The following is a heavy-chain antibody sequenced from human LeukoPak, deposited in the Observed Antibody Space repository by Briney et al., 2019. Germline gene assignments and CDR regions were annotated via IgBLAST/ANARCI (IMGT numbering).Heavy chain of an antibody. CDR2: IYSGGST. CDR1: GFTVSSNY. D-gene: IGHD7-27*01. J-gene: IGHJ4*02. Sequence: GGSLRLSCAASGFTVSSNYMSWVRQAPGKGLEWVSIIYSGGSTYYADSVKGRFTISRNNSKNTLYLQMNSLRAEDTAVYYCARANWGHPMYYFDYWGQGTLVTVSS. V-gene: IGHV3-66*01. CDR3: ARANWGHPMYYFDY.